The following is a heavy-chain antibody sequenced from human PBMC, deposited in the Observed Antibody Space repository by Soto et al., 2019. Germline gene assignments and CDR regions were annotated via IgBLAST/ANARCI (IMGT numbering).Heavy chain of an antibody. D-gene: IGHD6-25*01. CDR2: IIPILGIA. J-gene: IGHJ4*02. CDR3: ARGPFSGSYFDY. CDR1: GGTFSSYA. Sequence: SVKVSCKASGGTFSSYAISWVRQAPGQGLEWMGGIIPILGIANYAQKFQGRVTITADKSTSTAYMELSSLRSEDTAVYYCARGPFSGSYFDYWGQGTLVTVSS. V-gene: IGHV1-69*10.